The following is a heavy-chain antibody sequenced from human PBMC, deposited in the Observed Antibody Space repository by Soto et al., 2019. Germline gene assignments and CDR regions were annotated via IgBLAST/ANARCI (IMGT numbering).Heavy chain of an antibody. Sequence: SETLSLTCTVPGGSISSYYWSWIRQPPGKGLEWIGYIYYSGSTNYNPSLKSRVTISVDTSKNQFSLKLSSVTAADTAVYYCARAFMGSYPYYYYGMDVWGQGTTVTVSS. D-gene: IGHD3-16*02. CDR2: IYYSGST. CDR1: GGSISSYY. V-gene: IGHV4-59*01. CDR3: ARAFMGSYPYYYYGMDV. J-gene: IGHJ6*02.